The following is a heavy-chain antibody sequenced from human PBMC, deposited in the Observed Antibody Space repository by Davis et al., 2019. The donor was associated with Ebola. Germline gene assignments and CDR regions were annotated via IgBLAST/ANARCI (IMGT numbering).Heavy chain of an antibody. D-gene: IGHD6-13*01. CDR1: GGSVGSSSYY. J-gene: IGHJ5*02. Sequence: SETLSLTCTVSGGSVGSSSYYWTWIRQPPGKGLEWIGYIYSTRSTNYHPSLKSRVSMSVDRSKNQFSLKLSSVTAADTAMYYCARRGTSSWYAGWFDPWGQGTLVTVSS. V-gene: IGHV4-61*01. CDR2: IYSTRST. CDR3: ARRGTSSWYAGWFDP.